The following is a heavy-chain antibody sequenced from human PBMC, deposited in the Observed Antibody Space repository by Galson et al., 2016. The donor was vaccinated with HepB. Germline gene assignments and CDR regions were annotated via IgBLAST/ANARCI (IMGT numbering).Heavy chain of an antibody. V-gene: IGHV3-7*01. CDR1: GFNFSSDY. CDR2: INRDGSTK. D-gene: IGHD4/OR15-4a*01. Sequence: SLRLSCAASGFNFSSDYMLWARQAPGRGLEWVANINRDGSTKNYADSVRGRFTISRANAQNSLYLQMNSLGVEDTAVYYCVRDPYGGYGYWGQGTLVTVSS. J-gene: IGHJ4*02. CDR3: VRDPYGGYGY.